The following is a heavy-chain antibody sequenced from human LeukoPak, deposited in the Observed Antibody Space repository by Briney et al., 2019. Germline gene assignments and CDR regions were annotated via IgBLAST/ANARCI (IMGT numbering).Heavy chain of an antibody. CDR3: ARGAATGPTLGFDY. V-gene: IGHV3-53*01. J-gene: IGHJ4*02. Sequence: GGSLRLSCAASGFSLTNNYNTWVRQDPGKGLQWVSVMYTGGTPYYADSVKGRFTISRDISKNTLYLQMTSLRAEDTAVYYCARGAATGPTLGFDYWGQGTLVTVSS. CDR1: GFSLTNNY. CDR2: MYTGGTP. D-gene: IGHD6-13*01.